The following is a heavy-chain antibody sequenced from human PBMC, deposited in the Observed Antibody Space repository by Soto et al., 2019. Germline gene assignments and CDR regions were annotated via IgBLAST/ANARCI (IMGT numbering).Heavy chain of an antibody. D-gene: IGHD5-12*01. V-gene: IGHV4-34*01. CDR3: ARGQEGIVATH. CDR2: IKDGGST. Sequence: QVQLQQWGAGLLKPSETLSLTCAVNGGSLTGYYWSWIRQPPGKGLEWIGEIKDGGSTNYSPSLRRRVTTSADTAKNQFSLRLNSVTAADTAVYFCARGQEGIVATHWDQGTLVTVSS. J-gene: IGHJ4*02. CDR1: GGSLTGYY.